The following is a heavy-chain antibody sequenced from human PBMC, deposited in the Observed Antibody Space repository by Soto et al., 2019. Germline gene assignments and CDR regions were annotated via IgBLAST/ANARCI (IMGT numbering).Heavy chain of an antibody. CDR1: GFTFSSYA. V-gene: IGHV3-23*01. D-gene: IGHD2-2*01. CDR3: AKDRNPIYCSSTSCRLNWFDP. Sequence: GGSLRLSCAASGFTFSSYAMSWVRQAPGKGLEWVSAISGSGGSTYYADSVKGRFTISRDNSKNTLYLQMNSLRAEDTAVYYCAKDRNPIYCSSTSCRLNWFDPWGQGTLVTVSS. CDR2: ISGSGGST. J-gene: IGHJ5*02.